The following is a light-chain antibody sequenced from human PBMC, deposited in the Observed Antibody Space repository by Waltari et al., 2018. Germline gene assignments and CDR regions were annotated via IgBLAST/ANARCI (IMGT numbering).Light chain of an antibody. CDR3: CSYAGSSYV. CDR2: DVS. V-gene: IGLV2-23*02. Sequence: QSALTQPASVSGSPGQSITISCTGTSSDVGGYNYVSWSQQHPGKAPKLMIYDVSKRPSGVSNRFSGSKSGNTASLTISGLQAEDEADYYCCSYAGSSYVFGTGTKVTVL. J-gene: IGLJ1*01. CDR1: SSDVGGYNY.